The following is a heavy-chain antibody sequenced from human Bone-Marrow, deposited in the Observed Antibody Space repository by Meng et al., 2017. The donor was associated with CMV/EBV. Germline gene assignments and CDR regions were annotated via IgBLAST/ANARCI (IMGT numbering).Heavy chain of an antibody. CDR1: GFTVSSNY. D-gene: IGHD3-22*01. CDR2: IYSGGST. V-gene: IGHV3-66*02. J-gene: IGHJ3*02. Sequence: LSLTCAASGFTVSSNYMSWVRQAPGKGLEWVSVIYSGGSTYYADSVKGRFTISRDNSKNTLYLQMNSLRAEDTAVYYCARAYYYDSSGYYHGAFDIWGQGTMVTVSS. CDR3: ARAYYYDSSGYYHGAFDI.